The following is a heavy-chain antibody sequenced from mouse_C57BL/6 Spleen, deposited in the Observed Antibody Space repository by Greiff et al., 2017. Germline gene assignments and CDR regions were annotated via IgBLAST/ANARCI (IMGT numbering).Heavy chain of an antibody. Sequence: EVKLVESGGGLVKPGGSLKLSCAASGFTFSDYGMHWVRQAPEKGLEWVAYISSGSSTIYYADTVKGRFTISRDNAKNTLFLQMTSLRSEDTAMYYCARSQNFITTVQDYFDYWGRGTTLTVSS. CDR3: ARSQNFITTVQDYFDY. CDR1: GFTFSDYG. V-gene: IGHV5-17*01. J-gene: IGHJ2*01. D-gene: IGHD1-1*01. CDR2: ISSGSSTI.